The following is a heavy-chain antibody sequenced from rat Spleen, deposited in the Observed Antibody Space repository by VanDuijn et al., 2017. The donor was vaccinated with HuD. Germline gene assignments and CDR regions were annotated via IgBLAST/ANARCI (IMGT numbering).Heavy chain of an antibody. CDR3: ARRHYGYTDYFDS. D-gene: IGHD1-9*01. CDR1: GFTFSDYY. J-gene: IGHJ2*01. V-gene: IGHV5-25*01. CDR2: ISSSGDST. Sequence: EVQLVESDGGLVQPGRSLKLSCAASGFTFSDYYMAWVRQAPTKGLEWVATISSSGDSTDCRDSVKGRFTLSRDNAKSTLSLQMDSLRSEDTATYYCARRHYGYTDYFDSWGQGVMVTVSS.